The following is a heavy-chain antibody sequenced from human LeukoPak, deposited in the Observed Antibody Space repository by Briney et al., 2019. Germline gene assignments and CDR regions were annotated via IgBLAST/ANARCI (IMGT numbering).Heavy chain of an antibody. V-gene: IGHV3-7*01. CDR2: IKQDGSEK. CDR3: AREFMLAY. D-gene: IGHD3-16*01. Sequence: GGSPRLSCAASGFTFTTYWMSWVRQAPGKGLEWVAMIKQDGSEKYYGDSVKGRFTISRDNAKNSLYLQMNSLRAEDTAVYYCAREFMLAYWGQGTLVTVSS. CDR1: GFTFTTYW. J-gene: IGHJ4*02.